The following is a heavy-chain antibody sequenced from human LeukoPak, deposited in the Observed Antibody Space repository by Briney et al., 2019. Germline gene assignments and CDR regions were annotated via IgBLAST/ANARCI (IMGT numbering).Heavy chain of an antibody. D-gene: IGHD3-3*01. V-gene: IGHV3-30*02. Sequence: GGSLRLSCAASGFTFSSYGMHWVRQAPGKGLEWVAFIRYDGSNKYYADSVKGRFTISRDNSKNTLYMQMNSLRAEDTAVYYCARDHAFSYYYYYMDVWGKGTTVTVSS. CDR1: GFTFSSYG. CDR2: IRYDGSNK. J-gene: IGHJ6*03. CDR3: ARDHAFSYYYYYMDV.